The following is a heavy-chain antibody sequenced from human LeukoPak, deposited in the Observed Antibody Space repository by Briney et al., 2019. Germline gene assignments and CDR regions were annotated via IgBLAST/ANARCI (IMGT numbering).Heavy chain of an antibody. D-gene: IGHD2-8*01. CDR1: GFPFSSYA. CDR2: ISSKGGST. V-gene: IGHV3-64*01. CDR3: ATNTNLDY. J-gene: IGHJ4*02. Sequence: PGGSLRLSCAASGFPFSSYAMHWVRQAPGKGLEYVSAISSKGGSTYYANSVKGRFAISRDNSKNTLYLQMGSLRAEDMAVYYCATNTNLDYWGQGTLVTVSS.